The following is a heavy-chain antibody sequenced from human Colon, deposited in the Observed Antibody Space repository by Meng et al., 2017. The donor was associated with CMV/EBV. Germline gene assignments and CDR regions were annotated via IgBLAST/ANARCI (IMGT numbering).Heavy chain of an antibody. CDR1: GGSMSNYY. D-gene: IGHD5-24*01. CDR3: ARDDVGHGYSYDGVNAFYI. Sequence: GSLRLSCTVSGGSMSNYYWSWIRQSPGKELEWIGYIYYTGGTNYNPSLKSRVIISIDMSKDQFSPKLSSVSAADTAVYYCARDDVGHGYSYDGVNAFYIWGQGTMVTVSS. V-gene: IGHV4-59*01. J-gene: IGHJ3*02. CDR2: IYYTGGT.